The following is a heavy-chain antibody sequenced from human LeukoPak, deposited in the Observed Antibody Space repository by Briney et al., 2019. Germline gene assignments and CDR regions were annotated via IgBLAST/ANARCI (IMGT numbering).Heavy chain of an antibody. J-gene: IGHJ4*02. CDR2: IYYSGST. V-gene: IGHV4-61*10. Sequence: PSETLSLTCTVSGGSISSGSYYWSWIRQPAGKGLEWIGYIYYSGSTNYNPSLKSRVTISVDTSKNQFPLKLSSVTAADTAVYYCARDLGGYGSGPFDYWGQGTLVTVSS. D-gene: IGHD3-10*01. CDR1: GGSISSGSYY. CDR3: ARDLGGYGSGPFDY.